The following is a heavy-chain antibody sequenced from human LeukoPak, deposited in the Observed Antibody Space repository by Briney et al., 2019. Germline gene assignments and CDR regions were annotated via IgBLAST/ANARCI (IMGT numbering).Heavy chain of an antibody. CDR3: ARGQTRRFLEWLYFDY. D-gene: IGHD3-3*01. Sequence: ASVKVSCKASGYTFTGYDINWVRQATEQGLEWMGWMNPNSGNTGYAQKFQGRVTMTRNTSISTAYMELSSLRSEDTAVYYCARGQTRRFLEWLYFDYWGQGTLVTVSS. J-gene: IGHJ4*02. V-gene: IGHV1-8*01. CDR2: MNPNSGNT. CDR1: GYTFTGYD.